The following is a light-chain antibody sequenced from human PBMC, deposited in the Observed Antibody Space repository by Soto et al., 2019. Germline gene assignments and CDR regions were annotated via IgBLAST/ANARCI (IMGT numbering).Light chain of an antibody. J-gene: IGKJ4*01. CDR2: GAS. CDR3: HQYDNWPLT. CDR1: QSVSSK. V-gene: IGKV3-15*01. Sequence: EIVMTQSPATLSVSPGERATLSCRASQSVSSKLAWYQQTPGQAPRLLIYGASTRATGIPARFSGSGSGTEFTLTISSLQSEDFAVYYCHQYDNWPLTFGGGAKLEIK.